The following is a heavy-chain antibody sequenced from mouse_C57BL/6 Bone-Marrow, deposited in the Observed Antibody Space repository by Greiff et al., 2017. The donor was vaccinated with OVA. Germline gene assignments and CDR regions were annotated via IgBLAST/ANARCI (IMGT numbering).Heavy chain of an antibody. V-gene: IGHV1-55*01. CDR1: GYTFISYW. CDR3: ARDSYYAYFDD. J-gene: IGHJ2*01. D-gene: IGHD1-1*01. Sequence: QVQLQQPGSELVKPGASVKMSCKASGYTFISYWITWVKQRPGQGLDWIGDIYPGSGSTYYNEKFKVKATLTVDTSSSTAYMQLSSLTSEDSAVYYCARDSYYAYFDDWGQGTTLTVSS. CDR2: IYPGSGST.